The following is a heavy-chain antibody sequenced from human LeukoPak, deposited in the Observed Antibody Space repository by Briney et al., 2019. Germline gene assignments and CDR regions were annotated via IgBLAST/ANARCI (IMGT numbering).Heavy chain of an antibody. CDR2: LYPEDGET. Sequence: GASVKVSCKVSGYTLTELSMHWVRQAPGKGFEWMGVLYPEDGETIYAQEFQGRVTMNEDTSTDTAYMELSSLRSEDTAVYYCATDRHSSGWGFGYYFDYWGQGTLVTVSS. CDR3: ATDRHSSGWGFGYYFDY. V-gene: IGHV1-24*01. CDR1: GYTLTELS. D-gene: IGHD6-19*01. J-gene: IGHJ4*02.